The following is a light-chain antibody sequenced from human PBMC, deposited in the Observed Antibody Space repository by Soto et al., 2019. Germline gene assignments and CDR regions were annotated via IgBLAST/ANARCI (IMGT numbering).Light chain of an antibody. J-gene: IGKJ3*01. CDR3: QQYYSYPRT. Sequence: EIVLTQSPGTLSLSPGERATLSCRASQSVNSNYLAWYQQKRGQAPRLLIYGASSRATGIPDRFSGSGSGTDFTLTISCLQSEDFATYYCQQYYSYPRTFGPGTKVDIK. CDR1: QSVNSNY. V-gene: IGKV3-20*01. CDR2: GAS.